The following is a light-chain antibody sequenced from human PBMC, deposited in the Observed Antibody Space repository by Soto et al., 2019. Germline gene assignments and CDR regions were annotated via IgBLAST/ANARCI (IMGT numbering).Light chain of an antibody. CDR3: QHYGSSPLT. V-gene: IGKV3-20*01. CDR1: QSVSSSY. Sequence: EIVLTQSPGTLSLSPGERATLSCRASQSVSSSYLAWYQQKPGQAPRLLIYGASSRATGIPDRFSGSGSGSGFTLSISRLEPKAFAVYYCQHYGSSPLTFGGGTKVEIK. CDR2: GAS. J-gene: IGKJ4*01.